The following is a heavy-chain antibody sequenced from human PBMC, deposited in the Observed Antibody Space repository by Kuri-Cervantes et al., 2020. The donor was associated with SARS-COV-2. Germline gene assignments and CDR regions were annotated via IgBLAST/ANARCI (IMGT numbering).Heavy chain of an antibody. Sequence: GESLKISCAASGFTFSSYSMNWVRQAPGKGLEWVSSISSSSSYIYYADAVKGRFTISRDNAKNSLYLQMNSLRAEDTAVYFCARDTPYCSSNTCPDFWGQGTLVTVSS. V-gene: IGHV3-21*01. CDR1: GFTFSSYS. CDR2: ISSSSSYI. J-gene: IGHJ4*02. CDR3: ARDTPYCSSNTCPDF. D-gene: IGHD2-2*01.